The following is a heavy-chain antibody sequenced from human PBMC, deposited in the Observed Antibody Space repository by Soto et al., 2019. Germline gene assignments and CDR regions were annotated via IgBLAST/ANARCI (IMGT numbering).Heavy chain of an antibody. J-gene: IGHJ4*02. Sequence: SETLSLTCPVSGGSISSGSYYWGWIRQPPGKGLEWIGSIYYSGDTYYNPSLQSRVTMSVDTSKNQFSLRLSSVTAADTAVYYCARHGYRSGWDIAYWGQVTQVTVSP. CDR3: ARHGYRSGWDIAY. V-gene: IGHV4-39*01. CDR1: GGSISSGSYY. D-gene: IGHD6-19*01. CDR2: IYYSGDT.